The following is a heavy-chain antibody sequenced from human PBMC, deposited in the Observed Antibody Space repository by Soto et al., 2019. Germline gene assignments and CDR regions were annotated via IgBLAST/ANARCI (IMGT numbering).Heavy chain of an antibody. D-gene: IGHD6-13*01. Sequence: EVQLLESGGGLVQPGGSLRLSCAASGFTFSSYAMSWVRQAPGKGLEWVSAIRGSGGSTYYADSVKGRFTISSDNSKNTLCLQMNSLGAEDTAVYYCAYSSTPFGYWGQGTLVTVSS. J-gene: IGHJ4*02. CDR1: GFTFSSYA. CDR3: AYSSTPFGY. V-gene: IGHV3-23*01. CDR2: IRGSGGST.